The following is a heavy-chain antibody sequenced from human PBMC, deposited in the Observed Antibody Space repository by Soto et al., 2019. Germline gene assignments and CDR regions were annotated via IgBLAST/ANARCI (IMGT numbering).Heavy chain of an antibody. CDR2: INPNSGGT. CDR3: TTVNPYKYDSRGHYY. V-gene: IGHV1-2*02. CDR1: GYTFTGYY. D-gene: IGHD3-22*01. Sequence: GASVKVSCKASGYTFTGYYMHWVRQAPGQGLEWMGWINPNSGGTNYAQKFQGRVTMTRDTSISTAYMELNSLKTEDTAVYYCTTVNPYKYDSRGHYYWGQGTLVTVSS. J-gene: IGHJ4*02.